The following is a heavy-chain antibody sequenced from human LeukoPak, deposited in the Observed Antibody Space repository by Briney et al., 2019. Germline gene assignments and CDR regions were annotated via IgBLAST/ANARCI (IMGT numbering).Heavy chain of an antibody. CDR3: ARFRDTGDWFDP. V-gene: IGHV4-30-2*01. CDR1: GGSISSGGYS. D-gene: IGHD1-14*01. CDR2: IYHSGST. Sequence: SQTLSLTCAVSGGSISSGGYSWSWIRQPPGKGLEWIGYIYHSGSTNYNPSLKSRVTISVDTSKNQFSLKLSSVTAADTAVYYCARFRDTGDWFDPWGQGTLVTVSS. J-gene: IGHJ5*02.